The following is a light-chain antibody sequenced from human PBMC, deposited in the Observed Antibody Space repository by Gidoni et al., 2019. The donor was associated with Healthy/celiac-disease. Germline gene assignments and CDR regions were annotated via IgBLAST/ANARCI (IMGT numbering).Light chain of an antibody. V-gene: IGKV3-20*01. CDR2: GAS. J-gene: IGKJ3*01. CDR3: PQYGSSQGFT. CDR1: QSVSSSY. Sequence: EIVLTQAPGTLSLSPGERATLSCRASQSVSSSYLAWYQQKPGQAPRLLIYGASSRATGIPDRFSGSGSGTDFTLTISRLEPEDFAVYYCPQYGSSQGFTFGPGTKVDIK.